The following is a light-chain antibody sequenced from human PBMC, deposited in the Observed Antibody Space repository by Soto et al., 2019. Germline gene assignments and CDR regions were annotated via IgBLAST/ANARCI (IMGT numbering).Light chain of an antibody. CDR2: GAS. CDR1: QSVSSSY. Sequence: EIVLTQSPGTPSLSPGERATLSCRASQSVSSSYLAWYQQKPGQAPRLLIYGASSRATGIPDRFSGSGSGTHFTLTISRLEPEHVAVYYCQQYGSSPVYAFGQGTKLELK. V-gene: IGKV3-20*01. CDR3: QQYGSSPVYA. J-gene: IGKJ2*01.